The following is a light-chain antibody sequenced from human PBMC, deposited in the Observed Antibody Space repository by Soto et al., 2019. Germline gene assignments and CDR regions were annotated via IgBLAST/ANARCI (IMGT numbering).Light chain of an antibody. CDR2: EGS. CDR1: SSDVGSYEF. CDR3: CSYAGGSNV. J-gene: IGLJ1*01. Sequence: QSVLTQPASVSESPGQSITISCTVPSSDVGSYEFVSWYQQYPGKAPKLMIYEGSKRPSGVSDRFSGSKSGNTASLTISGLQAEDEADYFCCSYAGGSNVFGAGTKLTVL. V-gene: IGLV2-23*03.